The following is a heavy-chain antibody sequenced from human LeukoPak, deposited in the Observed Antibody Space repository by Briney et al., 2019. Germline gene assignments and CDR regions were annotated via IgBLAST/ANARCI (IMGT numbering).Heavy chain of an antibody. CDR1: GGTFSSYA. CDR2: IIPIFGTA. D-gene: IGHD4/OR15-4a*01. Sequence: ASVKVSCKASGGTFSSYAISWVRQAPGQGLEWMGGIIPIFGTANYAQKFQGRVTITADESTSTVYMELSSLRSEDTAVYYCARDQGFLTFDYWGQGTLVTVSS. J-gene: IGHJ4*02. V-gene: IGHV1-69*13. CDR3: ARDQGFLTFDY.